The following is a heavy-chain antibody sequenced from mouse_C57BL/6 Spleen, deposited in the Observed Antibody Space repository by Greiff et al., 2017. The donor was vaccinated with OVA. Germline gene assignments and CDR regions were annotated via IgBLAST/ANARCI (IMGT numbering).Heavy chain of an antibody. Sequence: QVQLKESGAELVRPGASVKLSCKASGYTFTDYYINWVKQRPGQGLEWIARIYPGSGNTYYNEKFKGKATLTAEKSSSTAYMQLSSLTSEDSAVYFCARDYGSRVWFAYWGQGTLVTVSA. D-gene: IGHD1-1*01. CDR1: GYTFTDYY. CDR2: IYPGSGNT. V-gene: IGHV1-76*01. CDR3: ARDYGSRVWFAY. J-gene: IGHJ3*01.